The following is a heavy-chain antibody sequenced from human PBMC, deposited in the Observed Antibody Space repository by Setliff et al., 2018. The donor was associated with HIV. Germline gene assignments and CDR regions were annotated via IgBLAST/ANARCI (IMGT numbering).Heavy chain of an antibody. CDR3: ARDRREQWLVADWFDP. CDR2: ISANDGRT. V-gene: IGHV1-18*01. Sequence: ASVKVSCKASGYTFTSYGISWVRQAPGQGLEWMGWISANDGRTNHAQNFQDRVTMTTDTATSTAYMELRSLRSDDTAVYFCARDRREQWLVADWFDPWGQGTLVTVSS. CDR1: GYTFTSYG. D-gene: IGHD6-19*01. J-gene: IGHJ5*02.